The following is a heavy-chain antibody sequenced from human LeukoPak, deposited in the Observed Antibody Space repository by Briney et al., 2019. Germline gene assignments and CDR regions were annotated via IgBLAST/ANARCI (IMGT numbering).Heavy chain of an antibody. CDR1: GGSISISDYH. CDR2: IHYTGAT. CDR3: AIFYGA. J-gene: IGHJ5*02. Sequence: PSETLSLTCIVSGGSISISDYHWGWIRQPPGKGLEWIANIHYTGATYYNPSLKSRVTISLDTSKNQFSLNLNSVTAADTAVYYCAIFYGAWGQGTLVTVPS. D-gene: IGHD4-17*01. V-gene: IGHV4-39*07.